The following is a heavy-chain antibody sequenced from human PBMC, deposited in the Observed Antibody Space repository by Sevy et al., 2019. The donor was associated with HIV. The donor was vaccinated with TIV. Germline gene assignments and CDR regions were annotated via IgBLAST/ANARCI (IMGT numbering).Heavy chain of an antibody. Sequence: ASVKVSCKVSGYTLTELSMHWVRQAPGKGLEWMGGFDPEDGETIYARKFQGRVTMTEDTSTDTAYMGLSSLGAEDTAGYYCATAGLHAFDIWGQGTMVTVSS. D-gene: IGHD3-16*01. CDR3: ATAGLHAFDI. V-gene: IGHV1-24*01. J-gene: IGHJ3*02. CDR1: GYTLTELS. CDR2: FDPEDGET.